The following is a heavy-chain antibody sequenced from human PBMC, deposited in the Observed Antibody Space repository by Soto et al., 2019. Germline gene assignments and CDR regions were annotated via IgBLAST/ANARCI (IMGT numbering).Heavy chain of an antibody. CDR1: GYTFTSYA. Sequence: QVQLVQSGAEVKKPGASVKVSCKASGYTFTSYAMHWVRQAPGQRLEWMGWINAGNGNTKYPQKFQGRVTITRDTSASTAYMELSSLRSEDTAVYYCARDLGYCSGGSCYPYFDYWGQGTLVTVSS. CDR3: ARDLGYCSGGSCYPYFDY. D-gene: IGHD2-15*01. V-gene: IGHV1-3*01. CDR2: INAGNGNT. J-gene: IGHJ4*02.